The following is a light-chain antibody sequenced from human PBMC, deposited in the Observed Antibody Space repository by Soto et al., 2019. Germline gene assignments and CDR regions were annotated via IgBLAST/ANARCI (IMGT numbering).Light chain of an antibody. V-gene: IGKV1-5*01. CDR2: FAS. CDR1: QSISTW. J-gene: IGKJ5*01. Sequence: DIQMTQSPSTLSASLGERATITCRASQSISTWLSWYQQKPGKAPKLLIYFASSLESGVPSKFSGSGSGAEFTLTIISRQPDDVATYYCQQYNNWPPITFGQGTRLEIK. CDR3: QQYNNWPPIT.